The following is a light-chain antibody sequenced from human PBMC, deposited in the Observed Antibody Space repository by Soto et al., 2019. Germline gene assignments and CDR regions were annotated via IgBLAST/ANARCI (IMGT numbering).Light chain of an antibody. CDR2: DAS. V-gene: IGKV3-15*01. J-gene: IGKJ1*01. Sequence: IVMTQSPATLSVSPGEGATFSCRASQSINTKIAWYQLKPGQAPRLLIYDASIRATGIPARFSGSGSWTEFSLTINSLQSEDFGVYFCQQYDQWWTFGQGTKVDI. CDR1: QSINTK. CDR3: QQYDQWWT.